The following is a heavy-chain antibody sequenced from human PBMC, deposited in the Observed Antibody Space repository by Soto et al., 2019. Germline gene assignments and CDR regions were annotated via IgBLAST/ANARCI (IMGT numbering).Heavy chain of an antibody. CDR2: INQDESER. Sequence: EVQLVESGGGLVQPGGSLRLSCEASGFTFSSYWMTWVRQAPGKGLEWVANINQDESERYYVDSVKGRFTISRDNVKNSLYLQMNSLRVEDTAVYYCASSDYSSFRYWGQGALVTVSS. CDR3: ASSDYSSFRY. V-gene: IGHV3-7*05. D-gene: IGHD6-6*01. J-gene: IGHJ4*02. CDR1: GFTFSSYW.